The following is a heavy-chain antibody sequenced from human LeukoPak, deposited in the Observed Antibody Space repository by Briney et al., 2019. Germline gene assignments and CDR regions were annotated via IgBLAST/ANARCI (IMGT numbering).Heavy chain of an antibody. CDR3: ARGRIAVAGTGRYYYYGMDV. V-gene: IGHV1-2*04. J-gene: IGHJ6*04. D-gene: IGHD6-19*01. CDR1: GYTFTVYY. CDR2: INPNSGGT. Sequence: ASVNVCFKASGYTFTVYYMHWVRQAPGQGLEWMGWINPNSGGTNYAQKFQGWVTMTRDTSTSTAYMELSRLRSDDTAVYYCARGRIAVAGTGRYYYYGMDVWGKGTTVTVSS.